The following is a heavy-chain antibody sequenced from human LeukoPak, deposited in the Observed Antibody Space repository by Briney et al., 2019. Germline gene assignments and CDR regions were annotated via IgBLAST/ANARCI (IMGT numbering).Heavy chain of an antibody. V-gene: IGHV3-30*04. Sequence: GGSLRPSCAASGFTFSSYAMHWVRQAPGKGLEWVAVISYDGSNKYYADSVKGRFTISRDNSKNTLYLQMNSLRAEDTAVYYCASHQGYRHDYWGQGTLVTVSS. CDR1: GFTFSSYA. J-gene: IGHJ4*02. CDR2: ISYDGSNK. CDR3: ASHQGYRHDY. D-gene: IGHD2-15*01.